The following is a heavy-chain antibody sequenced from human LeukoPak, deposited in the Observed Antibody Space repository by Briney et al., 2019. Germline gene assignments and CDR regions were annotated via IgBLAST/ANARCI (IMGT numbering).Heavy chain of an antibody. V-gene: IGHV3-7*03. Sequence: GGSLRLSCAASGFTSSSYGMHWARQAPGKGLEWVASINHNGNVNYYVDSVKGRFTISRDNAKNSLYLQMSNLRAEDTAVYFCARGGGLDVWGQGATVTVSS. CDR2: INHNGNVN. D-gene: IGHD3-16*01. J-gene: IGHJ6*02. CDR1: GFTSSSYG. CDR3: ARGGGLDV.